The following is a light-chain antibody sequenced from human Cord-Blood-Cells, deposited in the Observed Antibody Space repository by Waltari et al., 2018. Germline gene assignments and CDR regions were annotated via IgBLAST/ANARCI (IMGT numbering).Light chain of an antibody. CDR2: RNN. V-gene: IGLV1-47*01. CDR1: ISNIGSNY. J-gene: IGLJ3*02. Sequence: QSVLTPPPSASGTPGQRVTISCSGSISNIGSNYVSWYQQLPGTAPKLLIYRNNQRPSGVPDRFSGSKSGTSASLAISGLRSEDEADYYCAAWDDSLSGRVFGGGTKLTVL. CDR3: AAWDDSLSGRV.